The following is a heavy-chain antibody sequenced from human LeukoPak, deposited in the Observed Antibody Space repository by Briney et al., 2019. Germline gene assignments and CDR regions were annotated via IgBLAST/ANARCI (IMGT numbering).Heavy chain of an antibody. CDR2: ISAYNGNT. J-gene: IGHJ4*02. CDR1: GYTFTSYG. D-gene: IGHD6-19*01. CDR3: ARGATGGWYSSYYFDY. V-gene: IGHV1-18*01. Sequence: ASVKISCKASGYTFTSYGISWVRQAPGQGLEWMGWISAYNGNTNYAQKLQGRVTMTTDTSTSTAYMELRSLRSDDTAVYYCARGATGGWYSSYYFDYWGQGTLVTVSS.